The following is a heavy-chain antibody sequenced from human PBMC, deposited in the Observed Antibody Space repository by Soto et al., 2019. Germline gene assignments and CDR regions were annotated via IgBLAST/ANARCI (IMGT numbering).Heavy chain of an antibody. CDR2: IYPGDSDT. D-gene: IGHD4-17*01. V-gene: IGHV5-51*01. Sequence: GESLKISCKGSGYSFTSYWIGWVRQMPGKGLEWMGIIYPGDSDTRYSPSFQGQVTISADKSISTAYLQWSSLKASDTAIYYCTTDSYMTNIIVRFDYWGHGTLVTVSS. J-gene: IGHJ4*01. CDR1: GYSFTSYW. CDR3: TTDSYMTNIIVRFDY.